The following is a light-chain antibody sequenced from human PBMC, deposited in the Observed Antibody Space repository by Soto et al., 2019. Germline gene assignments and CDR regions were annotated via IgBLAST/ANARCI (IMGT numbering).Light chain of an antibody. CDR3: QQYNSYLWT. V-gene: IGKV1-5*01. CDR2: DAS. J-gene: IGKJ1*01. CDR1: RSISDW. Sequence: DIQMTQSPSSLSPSVGDRVTITCLASRSISDWLAWYQQKPGKAPKLLIYDASSLESGVPSRFSGSGSGTEFTLTISSLQPDDFATYYCQQYNSYLWTFGQGTKVDIK.